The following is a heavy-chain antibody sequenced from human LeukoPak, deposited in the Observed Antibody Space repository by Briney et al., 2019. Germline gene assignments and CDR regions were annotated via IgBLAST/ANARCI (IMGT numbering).Heavy chain of an antibody. J-gene: IGHJ4*02. CDR3: ARGAREINYCSGGSCYPYSFNYFDY. V-gene: IGHV4-61*02. CDR1: GGSISSGSYY. CDR2: IYTSGST. Sequence: SETLSLTCTVSGGSISSGSYYWSWIRQPAGKGLERVGRIYTSGSTNYNPSLKSRVTISVDTSKNQFSLKLSSVTAADTAVYYCARGAREINYCSGGSCYPYSFNYFDYWGQGTLVTVSS. D-gene: IGHD2-15*01.